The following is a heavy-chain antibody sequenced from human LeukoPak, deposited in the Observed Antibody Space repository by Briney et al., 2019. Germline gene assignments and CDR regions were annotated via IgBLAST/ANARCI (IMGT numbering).Heavy chain of an antibody. CDR1: GFTFSSYE. J-gene: IGHJ4*02. D-gene: IGHD3-10*01. CDR2: ISSSGSTI. Sequence: GGSLRLSCAASGFTFSSYEMIWVRQAPGKGLEWVSHISSSGSTIYDADSVKGRFTISRDNAKNSLYLQMNSLRAEDTAVYYCARVGVRGVSTFDYWGQGILVTVSS. V-gene: IGHV3-48*03. CDR3: ARVGVRGVSTFDY.